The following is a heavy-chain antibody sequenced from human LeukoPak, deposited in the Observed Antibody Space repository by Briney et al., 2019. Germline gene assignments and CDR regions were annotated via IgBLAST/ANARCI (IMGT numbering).Heavy chain of an antibody. V-gene: IGHV1-69*04. CDR1: GGTFSSYA. J-gene: IGHJ5*02. Sequence: ASVKVSCKASGGTFSSYAISWVRQAPGQGLEWMGRIIPILGIANYAQKFQGRVTITADKSTGTAYMELSSLRSEDTAVYYCAREVGAMVSWFDPWGQGTLVTVSS. CDR3: AREVGAMVSWFDP. CDR2: IIPILGIA. D-gene: IGHD5-18*01.